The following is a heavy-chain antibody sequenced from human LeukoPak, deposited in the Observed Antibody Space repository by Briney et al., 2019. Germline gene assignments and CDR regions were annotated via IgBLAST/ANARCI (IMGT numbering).Heavy chain of an antibody. CDR2: IYTSGST. V-gene: IGHV4-4*07. CDR1: GGSISSYY. Sequence: SETLSLTCTVSGGSISSYYWSWIRQPAGKGLEWIGRIYTSGSTNYNPSLKSRVTMSVDTSKNQFSLKLSSVTAADTAVYYCARSGGIAVAGTLYYYYYMDVWGKGTTVTVSS. J-gene: IGHJ6*03. D-gene: IGHD6-19*01. CDR3: ARSGGIAVAGTLYYYYYMDV.